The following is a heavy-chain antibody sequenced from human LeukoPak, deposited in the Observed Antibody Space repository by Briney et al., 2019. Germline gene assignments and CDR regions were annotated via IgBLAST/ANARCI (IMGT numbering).Heavy chain of an antibody. CDR2: INPNSGGT. D-gene: IGHD6-13*01. V-gene: IGHV1-2*02. Sequence: ASVKVSCKASGYTFTGYYMHWVRQAPGQGLEWMGWINPNSGGTNYAQKFQGRVTMTRDTSISTAYMELSRLRSDDTAVYYCARDHSSSWFGAFDIWGQGTMVTVSS. CDR1: GYTFTGYY. CDR3: ARDHSSSWFGAFDI. J-gene: IGHJ3*02.